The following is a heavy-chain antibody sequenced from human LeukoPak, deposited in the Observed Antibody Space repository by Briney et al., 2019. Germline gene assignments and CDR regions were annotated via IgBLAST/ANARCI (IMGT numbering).Heavy chain of an antibody. V-gene: IGHV4-30-4*08. CDR1: GGSFSGYY. CDR3: AREYVGYYFDY. Sequence: KPSETLSLTCAVYGGSFSGYYWSWIRQPPGKGLEWIGYIYYSGSTYYNPSLKSRVTISVDTSKNQFSLKLSSVTAADTAVYYCAREYVGYYFDYWGQGTLVTVSS. CDR2: IYYSGST. D-gene: IGHD3-22*01. J-gene: IGHJ4*02.